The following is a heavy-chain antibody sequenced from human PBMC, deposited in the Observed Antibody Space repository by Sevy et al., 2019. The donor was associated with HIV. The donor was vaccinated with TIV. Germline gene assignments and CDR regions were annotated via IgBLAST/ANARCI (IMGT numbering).Heavy chain of an antibody. D-gene: IGHD6-19*01. CDR2: ISGGGAAT. J-gene: IGHJ5*02. CDR3: ARYGRIPVAGHTWFDP. V-gene: IGHV3-23*01. Sequence: GVLRLSCSASGFTFIAFGMTWVRQAPGKGLEWVSGISGGGAATAYADSVKGRFTISRDNSKNTLYLQMNSLTAADTAVYYCARYGRIPVAGHTWFDPWGLGTLVTVSS. CDR1: GFTFIAFG.